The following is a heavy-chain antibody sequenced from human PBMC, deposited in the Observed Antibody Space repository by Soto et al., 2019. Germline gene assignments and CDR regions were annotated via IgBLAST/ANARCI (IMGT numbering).Heavy chain of an antibody. CDR3: ARGRRFSGGWFDP. J-gene: IGHJ5*02. V-gene: IGHV4-59*12. CDR2: IYYSGST. CDR1: GGSISSYY. Sequence: SETLSLTCTVSGGSISSYYWSWIRQPPGKGLEWIGYIYYSGSTNYNPSLKSRVTISVDTSKNQFSLKLSSVTAADTAVYYCARGRRFSGGWFDPWGQGTLVTVSS.